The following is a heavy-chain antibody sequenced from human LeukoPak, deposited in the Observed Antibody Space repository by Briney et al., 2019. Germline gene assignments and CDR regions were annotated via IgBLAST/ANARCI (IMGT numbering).Heavy chain of an antibody. D-gene: IGHD3-10*01. J-gene: IGHJ6*02. CDR1: GCTFTGYY. CDR3: ARDANYGSGSYSHGMDV. Sequence: GASVKVSCKASGCTFTGYYMHWVRQAPGQGLEWMGWINPNSGGTNYAQKFQGRVTMTRDTSISTAYMELSRLRSDDTAVYYCARDANYGSGSYSHGMDVWGQGTTVTVSS. CDR2: INPNSGGT. V-gene: IGHV1-2*02.